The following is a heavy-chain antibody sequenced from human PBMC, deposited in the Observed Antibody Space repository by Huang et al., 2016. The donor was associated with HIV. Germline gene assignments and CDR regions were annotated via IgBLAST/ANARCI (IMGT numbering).Heavy chain of an antibody. J-gene: IGHJ4*02. V-gene: IGHV4-61*01. CDR1: GDSVSSASYY. Sequence: QVQLQESGPGLVKPSETLSLSCTVSGDSVSSASYYWSWIRQPPGRGLEWIGYIYFSGGTNYNPSIKSRVTISIDTSKNQFSLRLSSVTAADTAVYYCVSHGSGTADYWGQGTLVTVSS. D-gene: IGHD3-10*01. CDR2: IYFSGGT. CDR3: VSHGSGTADY.